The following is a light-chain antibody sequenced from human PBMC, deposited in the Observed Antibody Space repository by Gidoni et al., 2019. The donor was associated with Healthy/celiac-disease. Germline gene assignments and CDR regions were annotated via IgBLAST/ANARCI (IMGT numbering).Light chain of an antibody. V-gene: IGLV2-23*02. Sequence: QSALTQPASVPGSPGQSITISCTGTSSDVGSYNLVSWYQQHPGKAPKLMIYEVSKRPSGVSDRFSGSKSGNTASLTISGLQAEDEADYYCCSYAGSYWVFGGGTKLTVL. CDR3: CSYAGSYWV. CDR2: EVS. CDR1: SSDVGSYNL. J-gene: IGLJ3*02.